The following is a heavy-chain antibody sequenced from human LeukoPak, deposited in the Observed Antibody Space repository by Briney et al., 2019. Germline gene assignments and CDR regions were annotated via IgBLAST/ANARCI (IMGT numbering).Heavy chain of an antibody. Sequence: ASETLSLTCTVSGYSISSGYYWGWIRQPPGKGLEWIGSIYHSGSTYYNPSLKSRVTISVDPSKNQFSLKLSSVTAADTAVYYCARGGIRFLEWLRNWFDPWGQGTLVTVSS. CDR2: IYHSGST. CDR1: GYSISSGYY. J-gene: IGHJ5*02. D-gene: IGHD3-3*01. CDR3: ARGGIRFLEWLRNWFDP. V-gene: IGHV4-38-2*02.